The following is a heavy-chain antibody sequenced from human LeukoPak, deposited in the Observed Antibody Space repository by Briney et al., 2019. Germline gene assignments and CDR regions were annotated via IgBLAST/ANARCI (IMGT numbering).Heavy chain of an antibody. Sequence: GGSLRLPCVASDFTFSFYWMTWDRQAPGKGLEWLANILPDGSQKYYVDSVKGRFTISRDNPKNSLYLQINNLKAEDTAVYYCGRLAHNAWYAIDFWGQGALVTVSS. D-gene: IGHD6-13*01. V-gene: IGHV3-7*01. CDR2: ILPDGSQK. CDR1: DFTFSFYW. J-gene: IGHJ4*02. CDR3: GRLAHNAWYAIDF.